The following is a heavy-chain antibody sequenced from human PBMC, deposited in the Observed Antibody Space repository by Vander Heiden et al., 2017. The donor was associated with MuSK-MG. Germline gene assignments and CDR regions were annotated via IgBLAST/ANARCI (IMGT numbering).Heavy chain of an antibody. J-gene: IGHJ4*02. Sequence: EVQLSESGGGLVQPGGSLRISCAASGFTISNYVMNWVRQAPGKGLEWVSAISGSGGTSDYADSVRGRFTVSRDNSMNTLYLQMNRLRVEDTALYYCARRHDRTDLFRSLDSWGQGTMVTVYS. D-gene: IGHD2-21*01. CDR2: ISGSGGTS. CDR1: GFTISNYV. CDR3: ARRHDRTDLFRSLDS. V-gene: IGHV3-23*01.